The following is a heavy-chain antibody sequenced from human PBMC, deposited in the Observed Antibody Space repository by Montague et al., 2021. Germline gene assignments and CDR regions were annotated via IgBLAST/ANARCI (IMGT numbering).Heavy chain of an antibody. J-gene: IGHJ4*02. CDR1: GGPISSTSHY. V-gene: IGHV4-39*01. CDR3: ARARITGTTTSLDY. Sequence: SETLSLTCTVSGGPISSTSHYWDWIRQPPGKGLEWIGTFYSGGNTYYNPALKSRFSISADTSNNQFSLKLHSVTAADTAVYFCARARITGTTTSLDYWGQGTLVIVSS. CDR2: FYSGGNT. D-gene: IGHD1/OR15-1a*01.